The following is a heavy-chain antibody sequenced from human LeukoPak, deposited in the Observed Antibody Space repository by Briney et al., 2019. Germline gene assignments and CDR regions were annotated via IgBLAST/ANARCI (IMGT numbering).Heavy chain of an antibody. CDR1: GGSVSSDSYY. CDR2: IYYSGST. CDR3: ARSIAAAGHNFDS. J-gene: IGHJ4*02. Sequence: SETLSLTCTVSGGSVSSDSYYWSWIRQPPGKGLEWIAYIYYSGSTNSNPSLQSRVTISLDTSKNQFSLKLSSVTAADTAVYDCARSIAAAGHNFDSWGQGTLVTVSS. D-gene: IGHD6-13*01. V-gene: IGHV4-61*01.